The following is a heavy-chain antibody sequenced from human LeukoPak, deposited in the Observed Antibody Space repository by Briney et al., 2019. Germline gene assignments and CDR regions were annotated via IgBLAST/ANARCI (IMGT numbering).Heavy chain of an antibody. CDR3: AGGVAAAGTMDYYYYMDV. D-gene: IGHD6-13*01. V-gene: IGHV1-46*01. CDR2: INPSGGST. CDR1: GYTFTSYY. Sequence: ASVKVSCKASGYTFTSYYMHWVRQAPGQGLEWMGIINPSGGSTSYAQKFQGRVTMTRDTSISTAYMELSRLRSDDTAVYYCAGGVAAAGTMDYYYYMDVWGKGTTVTVSS. J-gene: IGHJ6*03.